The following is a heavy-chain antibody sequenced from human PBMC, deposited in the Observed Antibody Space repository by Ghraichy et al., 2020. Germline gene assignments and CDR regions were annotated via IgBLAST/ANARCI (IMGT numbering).Heavy chain of an antibody. J-gene: IGHJ6*02. Sequence: GGSLRLSCAASGFTFSSYDMHWVRQATGKGLEWVSAIGTAGDTYYPGSVKGRFTISRENAKNSLYLQMNSLRAGDTAVYYCARVGRLRGYYYYGMDVWGQGTTVTVSS. CDR2: IGTAGDT. CDR3: ARVGRLRGYYYYGMDV. D-gene: IGHD4-17*01. V-gene: IGHV3-13*01. CDR1: GFTFSSYD.